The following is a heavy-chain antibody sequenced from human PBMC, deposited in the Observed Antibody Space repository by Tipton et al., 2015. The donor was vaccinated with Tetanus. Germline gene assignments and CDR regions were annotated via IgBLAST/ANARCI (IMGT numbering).Heavy chain of an antibody. CDR1: GFIFSSYG. CDR3: AREADCRGGSWDEGDYDN. V-gene: IGHV3-33*01. J-gene: IGHJ4*02. D-gene: IGHD2-15*01. CDR2: SWYDGTDK. Sequence: SLRLSCAASGFIFSSYGIHWVRQAPGKGLEWVAVSWYDGTDKYYADSVKGRFTISRDNSKNTLYLQMNSVRAEETAVYKCAREADCRGGSWDEGDYDNWGQGTQVTDSS.